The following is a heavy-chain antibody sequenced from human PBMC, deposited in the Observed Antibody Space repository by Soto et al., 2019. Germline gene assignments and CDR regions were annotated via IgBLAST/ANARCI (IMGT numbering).Heavy chain of an antibody. J-gene: IGHJ6*02. D-gene: IGHD2-15*01. CDR3: AHVLVVVANYGMDV. CDR2: IYWDDDK. Sequence: QITLKESGPPLVKPTQTLTLTCTFSGFSLSTSGVGVGWIRQPPGKALEWLALIYWDDDKRYSPSLTSRLTITTETSKNQVVLTMTNMDPVDTATYYCAHVLVVVANYGMDVWGQGTTVTVSS. CDR1: GFSLSTSGVG. V-gene: IGHV2-5*02.